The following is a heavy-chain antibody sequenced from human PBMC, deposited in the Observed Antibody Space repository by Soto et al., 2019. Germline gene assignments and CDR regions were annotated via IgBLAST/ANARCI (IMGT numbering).Heavy chain of an antibody. CDR1: GGSISSSSYC. CDR2: IYYSGST. J-gene: IGHJ3*02. Sequence: SETLSLTCTVSGGSISSSSYCRGWIRQPPGKGLEWIGSIYYSGSTYYNPSLKSRVTISVDTSKNQFSLKLGSVTAADTAVYYCARPIAMIVVVPDAFDIWGQGTMVTVSS. D-gene: IGHD3-22*01. V-gene: IGHV4-39*01. CDR3: ARPIAMIVVVPDAFDI.